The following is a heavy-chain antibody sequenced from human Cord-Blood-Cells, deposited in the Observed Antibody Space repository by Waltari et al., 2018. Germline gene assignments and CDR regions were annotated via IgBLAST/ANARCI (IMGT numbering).Heavy chain of an antibody. CDR2: INAGNGNT. Sequence: QVQLVQSGAEVKKPGASVKVSCKASGYTFTSYAMHWVRQAPGQSLEWMGWINAGNGNTKYSQKFQGRVTITRDTSASTAYMELSSLRSEDTDMYYCAGDQDLLTSGAAVDMWGQGKMVTVP. CDR3: AGDQDLLTSGAAVDM. CDR1: GYTFTSYA. J-gene: IGHJ3*02. V-gene: IGHV1-3*01. D-gene: IGHD1-1*01.